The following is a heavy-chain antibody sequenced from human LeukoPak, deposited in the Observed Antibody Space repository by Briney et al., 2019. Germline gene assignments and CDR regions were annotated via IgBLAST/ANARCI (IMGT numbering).Heavy chain of an antibody. J-gene: IGHJ5*02. CDR3: ARPVDCSSTSCYTGFYWFDP. D-gene: IGHD2-2*02. V-gene: IGHV3-23*01. Sequence: GGSLRLSCVASGFTFSSYAMSWVRQAPGKGLEWVSAISGSGGSTYYADSVKGRFTISRDNAKNSLYLQMNSLRAEDTAVYYCARPVDCSSTSCYTGFYWFDPWGQGTLVTVSS. CDR2: ISGSGGST. CDR1: GFTFSSYA.